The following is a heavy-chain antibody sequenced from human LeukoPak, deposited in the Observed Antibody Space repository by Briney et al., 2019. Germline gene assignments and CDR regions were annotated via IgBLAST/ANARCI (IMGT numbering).Heavy chain of an antibody. Sequence: SETLSLTCAVYGGSFSGYYWSWIRQPPGKGLEWIGEINHSGSTNYKPSLKSRVTISVDTSKNQFSLKLSSVTAADTAVYYCARRLRPGSYHFDYWGQGTLVTVSS. V-gene: IGHV4-34*01. D-gene: IGHD4-17*01. CDR3: ARRLRPGSYHFDY. CDR1: GGSFSGYY. CDR2: INHSGST. J-gene: IGHJ4*02.